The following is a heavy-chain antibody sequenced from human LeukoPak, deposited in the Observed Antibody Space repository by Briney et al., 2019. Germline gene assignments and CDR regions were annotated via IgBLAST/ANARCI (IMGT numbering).Heavy chain of an antibody. V-gene: IGHV4-39*07. J-gene: IGHJ4*02. CDR3: AKTKLDWLLFDF. CDR1: GGSISTSNYY. Sequence: PSETLSLTCSVSGGSISTSNYYWVWIRQSPEKGLEWIGSIFHNGNAFYSPSLQSRVTMSLGTSKSQFYLRLTSVTAADTALYYCAKTKLDWLLFDFWGQGILVTVSS. D-gene: IGHD3-9*01. CDR2: IFHNGNA.